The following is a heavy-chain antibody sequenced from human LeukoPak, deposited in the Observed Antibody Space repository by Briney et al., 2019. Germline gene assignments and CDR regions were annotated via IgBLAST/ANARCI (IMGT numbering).Heavy chain of an antibody. CDR3: ARGRKNYDFPN. J-gene: IGHJ4*02. Sequence: SVKVSCKASGGTFSSYAISWVRQAPGQGLEWMGGIIPMFGTANYAQKFQGRVTITTEESTSTAYMELSSLGSEDTAVYYCARGRKNYDFPNWGQGTLVTVSS. CDR1: GGTFSSYA. D-gene: IGHD3-3*01. V-gene: IGHV1-69*05. CDR2: IIPMFGTA.